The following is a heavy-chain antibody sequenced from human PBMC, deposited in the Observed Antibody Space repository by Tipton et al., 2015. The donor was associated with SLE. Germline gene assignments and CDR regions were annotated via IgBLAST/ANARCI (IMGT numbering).Heavy chain of an antibody. Sequence: QLVQSGAEVKKPGESLKISCQGSGYTFTSYWIGWVRQMPGKGLEWMGLIYPGDSDTRYSPSFQGQVTISADKSTRTAYLQWSSLKASDTAMYYCARQFCDGNYCAESFAHWGQGTLVAVSS. J-gene: IGHJ4*02. D-gene: IGHD2-21*01. CDR3: ARQFCDGNYCAESFAH. CDR1: GYTFTSYW. V-gene: IGHV5-51*01. CDR2: IYPGDSDT.